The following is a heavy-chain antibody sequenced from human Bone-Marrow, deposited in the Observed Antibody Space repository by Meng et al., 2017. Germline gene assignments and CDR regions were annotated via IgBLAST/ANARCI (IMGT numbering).Heavy chain of an antibody. CDR2: IYHSWST. J-gene: IGHJ5*02. CDR1: VGSISRMIW. V-gene: IGHV4-4*03. D-gene: IGHD1-26*01. CDR3: ARGQYFSWWELLPAFWFDP. Sequence: VQLQASAPSLARPPWPLSLPCPVSVGSISRMIWWSCVRQPPGKGLEWLWEIYHSWSTNYNPSLKSRVTISVDKSKNQFSLKLSSVTAADTAVYYCARGQYFSWWELLPAFWFDPWGQGTLVTVSS.